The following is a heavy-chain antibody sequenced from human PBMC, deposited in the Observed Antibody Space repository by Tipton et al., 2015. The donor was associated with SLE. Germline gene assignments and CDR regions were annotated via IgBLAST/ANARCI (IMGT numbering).Heavy chain of an antibody. D-gene: IGHD1-26*01. V-gene: IGHV4-59*01. CDR3: ARGESGSYSDRWDYYYYMDV. J-gene: IGHJ6*03. CDR1: GGSISSYY. Sequence: GLVKPSETLSLTCTVSGGSISSYYWSWIRQPPGKGLEWIGYIYYSGSTNYNPSLKSRVTISVDTSKNQFSLKLISVTAADTAVYYCARGESGSYSDRWDYYYYMDVWGKGTTVTVSS. CDR2: IYYSGST.